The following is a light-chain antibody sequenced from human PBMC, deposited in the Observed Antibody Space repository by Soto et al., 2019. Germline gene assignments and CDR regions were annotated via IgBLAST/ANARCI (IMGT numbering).Light chain of an antibody. V-gene: IGKV1-39*01. CDR1: ESIRNY. CDR3: QQSYSTPLT. Sequence: DIQMTQSPSSLSASVGDRVTITCRASESIRNYLNWYQQKPGKAPKFLIYSASSLQSGIPSRFSGSGSGTDFILTITSLQPEDVATYYCQQSYSTPLTFGGGTKVDIK. CDR2: SAS. J-gene: IGKJ4*01.